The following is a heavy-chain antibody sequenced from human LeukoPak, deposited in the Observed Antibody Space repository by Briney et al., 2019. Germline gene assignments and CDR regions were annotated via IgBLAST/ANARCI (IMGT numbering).Heavy chain of an antibody. V-gene: IGHV3-33*01. CDR3: AREGTSYYDFWSGYYLRSSSYFDY. CDR2: IWYDGSNK. CDR1: GFTFSSYG. Sequence: GGSLRLSCAAPGFTFSSYGMHWVRQAPGKGLGWVAVIWYDGSNKYYADSVKGRFTISRDNSKNTLYLQMNSLRAEDTAVYSCAREGTSYYDFWSGYYLRSSSYFDYWGQGTLVTVSS. D-gene: IGHD3-3*01. J-gene: IGHJ4*02.